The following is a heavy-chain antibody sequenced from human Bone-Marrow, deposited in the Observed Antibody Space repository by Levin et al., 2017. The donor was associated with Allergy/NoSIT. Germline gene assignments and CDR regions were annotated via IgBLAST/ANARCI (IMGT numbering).Heavy chain of an antibody. V-gene: IGHV4-38-2*02. J-gene: IGHJ6*02. Sequence: PSETLSLTCTVSGYSISSGYYWGWIRQPPGKGLEWIGSIYHSGSTYYNPSLKSRVTISVDTSKNQFSLKLSSVTAADTAVYYCARGRPSEWLRSPYYYGMDVWGQGTTVTVSS. CDR3: ARGRPSEWLRSPYYYGMDV. D-gene: IGHD5-12*01. CDR1: GYSISSGYY. CDR2: IYHSGST.